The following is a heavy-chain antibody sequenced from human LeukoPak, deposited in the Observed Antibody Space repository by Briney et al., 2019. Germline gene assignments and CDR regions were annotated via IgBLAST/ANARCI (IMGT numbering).Heavy chain of an antibody. CDR2: IYHSGST. J-gene: IGHJ4*02. CDR3: ASYSYYYDSSGYFDY. CDR1: GGSISSSNW. D-gene: IGHD3-22*01. Sequence: SETLSLTCAVSGGSISSSNWWSWVRQPPGKGLEWIGEIYHSGSTNYNPSLKSRVTISVDTSKNQFSLKLSSVTAADTAVYYCASYSYYYDSSGYFDYWGQGTLVTVSS. V-gene: IGHV4-4*02.